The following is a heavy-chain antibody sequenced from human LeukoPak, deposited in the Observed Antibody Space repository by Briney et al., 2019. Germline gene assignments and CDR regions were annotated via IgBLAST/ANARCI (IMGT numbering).Heavy chain of an antibody. CDR2: ISGSGGST. Sequence: GGSLRLSCAASGFTFSSYAMSWVRQAPGKGLEWVSAISGSGGSTYYADSVKGRFTISRDNSKNTLYLQMNSLRAEDTAVYYCAKAALGITMIVVVTWDYWGQGTLVTVSS. D-gene: IGHD3-22*01. J-gene: IGHJ4*02. CDR1: GFTFSSYA. V-gene: IGHV3-23*01. CDR3: AKAALGITMIVVVTWDY.